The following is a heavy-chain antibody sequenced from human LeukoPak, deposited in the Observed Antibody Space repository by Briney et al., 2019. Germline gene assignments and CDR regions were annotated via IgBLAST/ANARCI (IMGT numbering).Heavy chain of an antibody. D-gene: IGHD2-21*01. V-gene: IGHV1-46*03. J-gene: IGHJ3*02. CDR2: INPSGGST. CDR3: ACVVRGAFNI. CDR1: GFTFTSYY. Sequence: ASVKVSCKASGFTFTSYYMHWVRQAPGQGLEWMGIINPSGGSTSYPQKFQGRVTMTRDTSTSTVYMELSSLRSEDTAVYYCACVVRGAFNIWGQGTLVTVSS.